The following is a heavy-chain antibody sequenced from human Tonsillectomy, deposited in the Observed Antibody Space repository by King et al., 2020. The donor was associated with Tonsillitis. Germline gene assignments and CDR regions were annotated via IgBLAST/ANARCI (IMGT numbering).Heavy chain of an antibody. J-gene: IGHJ4*02. CDR1: GFTFSNAW. CDR2: IKSKTDGGTT. Sequence: VQLVESGGGLVKPGGSLRLSCAASGFTFSNAWMSWVRQAPGKGLEWVGRIKSKTDGGTTDYAAPVKGRFTISRDDSKNTLYLQMNSLKTEDTAVYYCTTLFHIAAAGHGGPFDYWGQGTLVTVSS. V-gene: IGHV3-15*01. CDR3: TTLFHIAAAGHGGPFDY. D-gene: IGHD6-13*01.